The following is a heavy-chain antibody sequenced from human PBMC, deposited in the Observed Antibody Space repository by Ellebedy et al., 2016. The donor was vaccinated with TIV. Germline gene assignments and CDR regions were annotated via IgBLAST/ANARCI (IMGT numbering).Heavy chain of an antibody. CDR3: AKGYSGSYFKWFDP. Sequence: GESLKISCAASGFTFDDYAMHWVRQAPGQGLEWVSLISGDGGNTYYADSVKGRFAISRDNSKNSLYLQMNSLRSEDTALYYCAKGYSGSYFKWFDPWGQGNLVTVSS. J-gene: IGHJ5*02. V-gene: IGHV3-43*02. CDR2: ISGDGGNT. CDR1: GFTFDDYA. D-gene: IGHD1-26*01.